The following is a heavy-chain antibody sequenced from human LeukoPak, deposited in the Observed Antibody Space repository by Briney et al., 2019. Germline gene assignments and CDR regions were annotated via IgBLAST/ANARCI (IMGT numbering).Heavy chain of an antibody. V-gene: IGHV4-59*01. CDR2: IYYSGST. J-gene: IGHJ4*02. Sequence: PSETLSLTCTVSGGSISSYYWSWIRQPPGKGLEWIGYIYYSGSTNYNPSLKSRVTISVDTSKNQFSLKLSSVTAADTAVYYCAREVPYGSGSYYFDYWGQGTLVTVSS. CDR3: AREVPYGSGSYYFDY. CDR1: GGSISSYY. D-gene: IGHD3-10*01.